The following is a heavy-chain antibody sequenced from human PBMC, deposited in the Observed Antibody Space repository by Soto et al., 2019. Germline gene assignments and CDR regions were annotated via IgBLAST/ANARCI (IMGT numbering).Heavy chain of an antibody. J-gene: IGHJ6*02. CDR2: IKSTTDGGTT. D-gene: IGHD3-10*01. CDR1: GFTFNNAW. V-gene: IGHV3-15*01. Sequence: PGGSLRLSCAASGFTFNNAWMSWVRQAPGKGLEWVGLIKSTTDGGTTDYAAPVKGRFTISRDDSKNTLFLQMNSLKTEDTAVYFCTTEAIVRGVYYGMDVWGQGTTVTVS. CDR3: TTEAIVRGVYYGMDV.